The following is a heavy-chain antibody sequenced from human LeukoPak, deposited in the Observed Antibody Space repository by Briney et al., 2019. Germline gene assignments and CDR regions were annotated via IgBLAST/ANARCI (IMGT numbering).Heavy chain of an antibody. J-gene: IGHJ4*02. CDR3: ANLAPSMIVVVITPVDY. Sequence: GGSLRLSGAASGLTFSSYGMHWVRQAPGKGLEWVAVISYDGSNKYYADSVKGRFTISRDNSKNTLYLQMNSLRAEDTAVYYCANLAPSMIVVVITPVDYWGQGTLVTVSS. CDR1: GLTFSSYG. D-gene: IGHD3-22*01. V-gene: IGHV3-30*18. CDR2: ISYDGSNK.